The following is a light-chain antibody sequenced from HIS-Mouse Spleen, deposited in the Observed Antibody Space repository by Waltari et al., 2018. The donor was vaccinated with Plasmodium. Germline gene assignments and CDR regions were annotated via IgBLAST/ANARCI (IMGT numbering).Light chain of an antibody. CDR1: NIGSKS. J-gene: IGLJ3*02. CDR3: QVWDSSSDHPV. CDR2: DDS. Sequence: SYVLTQPPSVSVAPGQTARIPCGGNNIGSKSVHGYQQEPGQAPVLVVADDSDRPSGIPERFSGSNSGNTATLTISRVEAGDEADYYCQVWDSSSDHPVFGGGTNLTVL. V-gene: IGLV3-21*02.